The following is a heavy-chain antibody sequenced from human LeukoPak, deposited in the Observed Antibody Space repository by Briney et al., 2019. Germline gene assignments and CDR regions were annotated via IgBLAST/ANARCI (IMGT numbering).Heavy chain of an antibody. CDR1: GGTFSSYA. CDR3: ARRARANGAYYFDY. J-gene: IGHJ4*02. CDR2: IIPILGIA. V-gene: IGHV1-69*04. D-gene: IGHD1-26*01. Sequence: GASVKVSCKASGGTFSSYAISWVRQAPGQGLEWMGRIIPILGIADYAQKFQGRVTITADKSTSTAYMELSSLRSEDTAVYYCARRARANGAYYFDYWDQGTLVTVSS.